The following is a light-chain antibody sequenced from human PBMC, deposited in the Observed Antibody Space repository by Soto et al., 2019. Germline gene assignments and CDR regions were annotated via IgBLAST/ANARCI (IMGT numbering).Light chain of an antibody. CDR2: GNT. V-gene: IGLV1-40*01. Sequence: QPVLTQPPSVSGAPGQRVSLSCTGSSSNIGAGYDVHWYQQLPGTTPKLLIYGNTNRPSGVPDRFSGSKSGTSASLAITGLLAEDEADYYCQSYDSRLSGVVFGGGTKLTVL. CDR1: SSNIGAGYD. CDR3: QSYDSRLSGVV. J-gene: IGLJ2*01.